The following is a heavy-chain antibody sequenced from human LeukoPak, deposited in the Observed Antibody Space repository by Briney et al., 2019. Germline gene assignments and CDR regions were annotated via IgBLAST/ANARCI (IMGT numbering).Heavy chain of an antibody. CDR3: AKWSGDYPSYYLDY. D-gene: IGHD4-17*01. CDR2: ISSNGGST. J-gene: IGHJ4*02. CDR1: GFTFSSYA. V-gene: IGHV3-64*04. Sequence: PGGSLRLSCSASGFTFSSYAMHWVRQAPGKGLEYVSAISSNGGSTYYADSVKGRFTISRDASKNTVYLQMNSLRAEDTAVYSCAKWSGDYPSYYLDYWGQGTLVTVSS.